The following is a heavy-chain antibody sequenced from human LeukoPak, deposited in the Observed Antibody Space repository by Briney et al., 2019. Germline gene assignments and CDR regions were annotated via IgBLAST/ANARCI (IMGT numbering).Heavy chain of an antibody. V-gene: IGHV1-2*02. J-gene: IGHJ4*02. D-gene: IGHD4-11*01. CDR1: GGTFSGYA. CDR3: AVDYSTLNYFDY. CDR2: INPNSGGT. Sequence: ASVKVSCKASGGTFSGYAISWVRQAPGQGLEWMGWINPNSGGTNYAQKFQGRVTMTRDTSISTAYMELSRLRSDDTAVYYCAVDYSTLNYFDYWGQGTLVTVSS.